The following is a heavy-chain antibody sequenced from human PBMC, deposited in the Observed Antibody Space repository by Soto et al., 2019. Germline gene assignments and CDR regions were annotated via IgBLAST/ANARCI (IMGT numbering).Heavy chain of an antibody. CDR1: GYSFTSYW. CDR2: IYPGDSDT. V-gene: IGHV5-51*01. CDR3: ARHAYYYDSSGYYNGGYYYYYYGMDV. Sequence: GESLKISCKGSGYSFTSYWIGWVRQMPGKGLEWMGIIYPGDSDTRYSPSFQGQVTISADKSISTAYLQWSSLKASDTAMYYCARHAYYYDSSGYYNGGYYYYYYGMDVWGQGTTVTVSS. J-gene: IGHJ6*02. D-gene: IGHD3-22*01.